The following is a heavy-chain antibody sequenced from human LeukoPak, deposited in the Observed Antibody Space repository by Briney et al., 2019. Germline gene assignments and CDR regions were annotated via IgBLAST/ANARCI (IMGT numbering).Heavy chain of an antibody. Sequence: GGSLRLSCAASGFTFSSYSMNWVRQAPGKGLEWVSSISSSSSYIYYADSVKGRFTISRDNAKNSLYLQMNSLRAEDTAVYYCARVNTMIVVALLDYWGQGTLVTVSS. CDR1: GFTFSSYS. V-gene: IGHV3-21*01. CDR2: ISSSSSYI. CDR3: ARVNTMIVVALLDY. D-gene: IGHD3-22*01. J-gene: IGHJ4*02.